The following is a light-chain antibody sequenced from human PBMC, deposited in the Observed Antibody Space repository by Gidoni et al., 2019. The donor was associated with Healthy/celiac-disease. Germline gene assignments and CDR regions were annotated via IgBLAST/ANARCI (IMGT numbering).Light chain of an antibody. J-gene: IGKJ2*03. Sequence: IVLTQSPGTLSLSPGERATLSGRASQSVSSSYLAWYQQKPGQAPRLLLYGASSRATGIPDRFSGSGSGTDFTLTISRLEPEDFAVYYCQQYGSSPYSFGQGTKLEIK. CDR3: QQYGSSPYS. CDR1: QSVSSSY. CDR2: GAS. V-gene: IGKV3-20*01.